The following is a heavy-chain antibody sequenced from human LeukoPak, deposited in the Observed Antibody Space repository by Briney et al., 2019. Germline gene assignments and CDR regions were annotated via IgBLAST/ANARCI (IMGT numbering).Heavy chain of an antibody. J-gene: IGHJ4*02. CDR2: IYTSGST. D-gene: IGHD5-18*01. CDR1: GGSISSGSYY. CDR3: AGGDSYGYPGFDY. V-gene: IGHV4-61*02. Sequence: SETLSLTCTVSGGSISSGSYYWSWIRQPAGKGLEWIGRIYTSGSTNYNPSLKSRVTISVDTSKNQFSLKLSSVTAADTAVYYCAGGDSYGYPGFDYWGQGTLATVSS.